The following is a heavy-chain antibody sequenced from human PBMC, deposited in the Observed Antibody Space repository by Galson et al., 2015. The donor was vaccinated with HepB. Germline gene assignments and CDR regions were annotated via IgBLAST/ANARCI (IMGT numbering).Heavy chain of an antibody. Sequence: SLRLSCAASGFTFNDYTMNWVRQAPGKGLEWVSSISSSSNYIYYADSVKGRFTISRDNAKNSLYLQMNSLRAEDTAVYYCARDPSYSSSSLYFDYWGQGTLVTVSS. J-gene: IGHJ4*02. V-gene: IGHV3-21*01. CDR3: ARDPSYSSSSLYFDY. D-gene: IGHD6-6*01. CDR1: GFTFNDYT. CDR2: ISSSSNYI.